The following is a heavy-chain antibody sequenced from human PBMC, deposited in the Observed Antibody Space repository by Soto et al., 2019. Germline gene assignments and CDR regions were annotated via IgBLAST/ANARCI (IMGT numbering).Heavy chain of an antibody. CDR2: IYYSGST. J-gene: IGHJ6*02. CDR3: ARRGGSSGWYDYYYYYGMDV. Sequence: PSETLSLTCTVSGGSISSSSYYWGWIRQPPGKGLEWIGSIYYSGSTYYNPSLKSRVTISVDTSKNQFSLKLSSVTAADTAVYYCARRGGSSGWYDYYYYYGMDVWGQGTTVTVSS. V-gene: IGHV4-39*01. D-gene: IGHD6-19*01. CDR1: GGSISSSSYY.